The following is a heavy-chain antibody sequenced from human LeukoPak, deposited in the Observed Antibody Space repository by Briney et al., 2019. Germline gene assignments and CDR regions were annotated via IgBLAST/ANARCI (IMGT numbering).Heavy chain of an antibody. CDR1: GFPFSSYW. D-gene: IGHD1-26*01. CDR2: IKYDGSEK. Sequence: PGGSLRLSCAASGFPFSSYWMNWVRQAPGKGLEWVANIKYDGSEKYYVDSVKGRFTISRDNAKNLLYVQMNSLRADDTAIYYCARGGHDAFGVWGQGTMVTVSS. CDR3: ARGGHDAFGV. V-gene: IGHV3-7*01. J-gene: IGHJ3*01.